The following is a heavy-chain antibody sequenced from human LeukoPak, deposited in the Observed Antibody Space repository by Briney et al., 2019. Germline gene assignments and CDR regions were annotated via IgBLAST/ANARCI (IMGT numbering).Heavy chain of an antibody. Sequence: SETLSLTCTVSGGSLRSTYYWGWIRQPPGKGLEWMGSMYYTGTTYYNPSLKTRVTMSFDTSKNQFSLKLSSVTAADTAVYYCASGHSSSWSYYFDYWGQGTLVTVSS. D-gene: IGHD6-13*01. CDR3: ASGHSSSWSYYFDY. CDR1: GGSLRSTYY. CDR2: MYYTGTT. V-gene: IGHV4-39*01. J-gene: IGHJ4*02.